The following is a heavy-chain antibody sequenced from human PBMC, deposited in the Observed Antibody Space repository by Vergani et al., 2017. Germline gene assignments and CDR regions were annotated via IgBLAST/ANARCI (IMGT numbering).Heavy chain of an antibody. CDR2: MVWDDDK. D-gene: IGHD6-19*01. CDR1: GFPLPPRGML. Sequence: QVTFKGFGPARVNPGQAPTLPCPFPGFPLPPRGMLVGCFLHSHGKALGWLARMVWDDDKVYSAYLKTTLARSKDLSNDLVVLTMTNMGPADTGTYYCARTRGGPPYRSGLYYFDFWGQGTLVTVSS. CDR3: ARTRGGPPYRSGLYYFDF. V-gene: IGHV2-70*04. J-gene: IGHJ4*02.